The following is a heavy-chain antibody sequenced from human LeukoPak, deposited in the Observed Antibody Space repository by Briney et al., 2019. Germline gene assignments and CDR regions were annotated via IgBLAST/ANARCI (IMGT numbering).Heavy chain of an antibody. Sequence: SETLSLTCTVSGGSISSSSYYWGWIRQPPGKGLEWIGSIYYSGSTYYNPSLKSRVTISVDTSKNQFSLKLSSVTAADTAVYYCAIPGDSAFGYYFDYWGQGTLVTVPS. V-gene: IGHV4-39*01. CDR2: IYYSGST. CDR3: AIPGDSAFGYYFDY. CDR1: GGSISSSSYY. D-gene: IGHD3-16*01. J-gene: IGHJ4*02.